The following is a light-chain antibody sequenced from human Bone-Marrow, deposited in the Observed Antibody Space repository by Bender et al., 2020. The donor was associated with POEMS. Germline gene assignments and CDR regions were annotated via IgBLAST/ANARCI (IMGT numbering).Light chain of an antibody. J-gene: IGLJ2*01. CDR1: SSDVGGYNC. Sequence: QSALTQPASVSGSPGQSITIYCTGTSSDVGGYNCVSWYQQFPGEAPKLVIYEVTNRPSGISTRFSGSKSGNTASLTISGLQAEDEAAYYCSSCTISSTQVFGGGTKLTVL. CDR2: EVT. V-gene: IGLV2-14*01. CDR3: SSCTISSTQV.